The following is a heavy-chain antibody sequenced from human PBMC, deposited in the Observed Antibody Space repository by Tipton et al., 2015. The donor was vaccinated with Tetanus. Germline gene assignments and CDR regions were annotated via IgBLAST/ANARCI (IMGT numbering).Heavy chain of an antibody. D-gene: IGHD2-15*01. V-gene: IGHV3-33*01. Sequence: SLRLSCAASGFIFSSYGIHWVRQAPGKGLEWVAVSWYDGTDQYYADSVKGRFTLSRDNSKNTLYLEMNSLRAEDTALYYCAREADCSGGSCFSGDFDYWGQGTLVTVSS. J-gene: IGHJ4*02. CDR2: SWYDGTDQ. CDR3: AREADCSGGSCFSGDFDY. CDR1: GFIFSSYG.